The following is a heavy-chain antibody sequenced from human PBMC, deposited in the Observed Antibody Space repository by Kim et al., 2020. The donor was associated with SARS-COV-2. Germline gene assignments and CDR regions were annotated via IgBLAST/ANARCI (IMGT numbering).Heavy chain of an antibody. CDR3: AREGGYCSSTSCHNYYYYYYGMNV. CDR1: GFTFSSYG. CDR2: IWYDGSNK. J-gene: IGHJ6*02. V-gene: IGHV3-33*01. D-gene: IGHD2-2*01. Sequence: GGSLRLSCAASGFTFSSYGMHWVRQAPGKGLEWVAVIWYDGSNKYYADSVKGRFTISRDNSKNTLYLQMNSLRAEDTAVYYCAREGGYCSSTSCHNYYYYYYGMNVWGQGTTVTVSS.